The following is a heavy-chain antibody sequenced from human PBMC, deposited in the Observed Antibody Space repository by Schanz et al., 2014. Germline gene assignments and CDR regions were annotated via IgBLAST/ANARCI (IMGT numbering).Heavy chain of an antibody. CDR2: TNPNGGA. V-gene: IGHV1-2*02. D-gene: IGHD6-19*01. J-gene: IGHJ6*02. Sequence: QGHLVQSGAEVKEPGASVQVSCKASGYVFTAYYMHWVRQAPGQGLEWMGVTNPNGGAEFAQKFQGRISMTRDTSISTAYMELSRLTSDDTAVFFCARENTAVAGMPRVMDVWGQGTTVTVTS. CDR3: ARENTAVAGMPRVMDV. CDR1: GYVFTAYY.